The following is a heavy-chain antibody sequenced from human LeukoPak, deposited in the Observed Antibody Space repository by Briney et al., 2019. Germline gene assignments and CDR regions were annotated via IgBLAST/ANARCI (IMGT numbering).Heavy chain of an antibody. CDR3: ARVRAYANFVGSCDL. J-gene: IGHJ2*01. CDR2: IWTSWTT. D-gene: IGHD1-26*01. CDR1: GGSISSHH. Sequence: SETLSLTCTVSGGSISSHHWSWIRHPAGKTLEWLGRIWTSWTTAYNPSYKNRLSMSMEKSQNQFSLKLTSSAAADTAVYYCARVRAYANFVGSCDLWGRGALVTVSS. V-gene: IGHV4-4*07.